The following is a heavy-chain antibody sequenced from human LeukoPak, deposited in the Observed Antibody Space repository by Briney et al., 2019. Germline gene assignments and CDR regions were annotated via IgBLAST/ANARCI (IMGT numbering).Heavy chain of an antibody. V-gene: IGHV3-7*01. Sequence: GGSLRLSCAASGFTFSSYWMSWVRQAPGKGLEWVANIKQDGSEKYYVDSVKGRFTISRDNAKNSLYLQMNSLRAEDTAVYYCARVRSYYDSSGYFLFWGQGTLVTVSS. CDR1: GFTFSSYW. J-gene: IGHJ4*02. CDR3: ARVRSYYDSSGYFLF. D-gene: IGHD3-22*01. CDR2: IKQDGSEK.